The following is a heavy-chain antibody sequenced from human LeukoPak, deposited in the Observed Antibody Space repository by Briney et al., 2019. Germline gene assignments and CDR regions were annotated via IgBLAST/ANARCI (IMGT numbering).Heavy chain of an antibody. CDR1: GYTFTGYY. Sequence: ASVKVSCKASGYTFTGYYMHWVRQAPGQGLEWMGWINPNSGGTNYAQKFQGRVTVTRDTSISTAYMELSRLRSDDTAVYYCARRDSSGWSSWFDPWGQGTLVTVSS. CDR3: ARRDSSGWSSWFDP. CDR2: INPNSGGT. V-gene: IGHV1-2*02. D-gene: IGHD6-19*01. J-gene: IGHJ5*02.